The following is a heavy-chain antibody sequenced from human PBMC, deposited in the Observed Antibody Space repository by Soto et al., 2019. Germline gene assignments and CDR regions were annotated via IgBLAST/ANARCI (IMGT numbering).Heavy chain of an antibody. V-gene: IGHV4-39*01. D-gene: IGHD4-17*01. CDR3: ARRADGNLDY. Sequence: SETLSLTCTVSGGSIISSSYYWGWIRQPPGKRLEWIGSIYYSGSTYYNPSLRSRVTISVDTSKNQFSLKLSSVTAADTAVYYCARRADGNLDYWGQGTLVTVSS. CDR1: GGSIISSSYY. J-gene: IGHJ4*02. CDR2: IYYSGST.